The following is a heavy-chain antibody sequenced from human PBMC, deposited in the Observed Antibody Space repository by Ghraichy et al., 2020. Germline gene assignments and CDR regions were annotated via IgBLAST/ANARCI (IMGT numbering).Heavy chain of an antibody. CDR3: AKEALVATIRRLYYFDY. V-gene: IGHV3-23*01. D-gene: IGHD5-12*01. J-gene: IGHJ4*02. Sequence: GGSLRLSCAASGFTFSSYAMSWVRQAPGKGLEWVSAISGSGGSTYYADSVKGRFTISRDNSKNTLYLQMNSLRAEDTAVYYCAKEALVATIRRLYYFDYWGQGTLVTVSS. CDR1: GFTFSSYA. CDR2: ISGSGGST.